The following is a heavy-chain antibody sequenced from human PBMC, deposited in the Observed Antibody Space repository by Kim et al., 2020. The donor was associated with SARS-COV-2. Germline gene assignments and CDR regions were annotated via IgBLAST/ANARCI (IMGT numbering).Heavy chain of an antibody. CDR2: ISGSGGST. CDR3: AKSYGEYYYYYGLDV. V-gene: IGHV3-23*01. J-gene: IGHJ6*02. CDR1: GFTFINYA. D-gene: IGHD5-18*01. Sequence: GGSLRLSCAASGFTFINYAMTWVRQAPGKGLEWVSGISGSGGSTYYADSVKGRFTMSRDNSKNPLDLQRNSLRDEDTAVYYCAKSYGEYYYYYGLDVWGQGTTVSVSS.